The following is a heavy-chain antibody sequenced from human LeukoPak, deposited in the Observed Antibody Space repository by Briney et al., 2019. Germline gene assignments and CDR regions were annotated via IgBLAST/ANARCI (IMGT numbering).Heavy chain of an antibody. J-gene: IGHJ4*02. CDR1: GYTFTGYY. CDR2: INPNGGGT. D-gene: IGHD4-17*01. V-gene: IGHV1-2*02. CDR3: ARGLDYGDPFDY. Sequence: ASVKVSCKASGYTFTGYYMHWVRQAPGQGLEWMGWINPNGGGTNYAQKFQGRVTMTRDTSISTAYMELSRLRSDDTAVCYCARGLDYGDPFDYWGQGTLVTVSS.